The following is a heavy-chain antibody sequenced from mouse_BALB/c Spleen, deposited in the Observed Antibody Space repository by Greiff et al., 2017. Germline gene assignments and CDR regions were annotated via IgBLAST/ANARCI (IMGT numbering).Heavy chain of an antibody. CDR3: AEARRNYFDY. CDR1: GFNIKDTY. J-gene: IGHJ2*01. V-gene: IGHV14-3*02. CDR2: IDPANGNT. D-gene: IGHD1-2*01. Sequence: EVKLVESGAELVKPGASVKLSCTASGFNIKDTYMHWVKQRPEQGLEWIGRIDPANGNTKYDPKFQGKATITADTSSNTAYLQLSSLTSEDTAVYYCAEARRNYFDYWGQGTTLTVSS.